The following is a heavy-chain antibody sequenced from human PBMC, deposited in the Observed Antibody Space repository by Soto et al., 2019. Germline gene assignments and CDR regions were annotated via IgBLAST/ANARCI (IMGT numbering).Heavy chain of an antibody. J-gene: IGHJ4*02. CDR1: GFTFSASA. D-gene: IGHD3-10*01. CDR2: IRDKANNYAT. Sequence: GGSLRLSCTASGFTFSASAIHWVRQASGKGLEWVGRIRDKANNYATAYAESVKGRFTISRDDSKNTAYLQMNSLKTDDTAVYYCTRPLYYYASGGNDDYWGQGTLVTVSS. CDR3: TRPLYYYASGGNDDY. V-gene: IGHV3-73*01.